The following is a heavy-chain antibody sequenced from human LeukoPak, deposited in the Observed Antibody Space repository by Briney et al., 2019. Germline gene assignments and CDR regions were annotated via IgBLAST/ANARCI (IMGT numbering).Heavy chain of an antibody. CDR3: ARDIGTD. Sequence: GGSLRLSCAASGFTFRSSWMHWVRQVPEKGLVWVSRINSDGTLTTNADSVKGRFTISRDNAKNMLYLQMNSLRAEDTAVYYCARDIGTDWGQGTLVTVSS. V-gene: IGHV3-74*01. CDR2: INSDGTLT. CDR1: GFTFRSSW. J-gene: IGHJ4*02. D-gene: IGHD1-14*01.